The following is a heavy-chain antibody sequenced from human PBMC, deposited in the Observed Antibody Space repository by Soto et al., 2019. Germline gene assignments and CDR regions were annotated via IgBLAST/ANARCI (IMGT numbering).Heavy chain of an antibody. V-gene: IGHV4-59*01. CDR1: GASISSYY. Sequence: PSETLSLTCDASGASISSYYWSWIRQPPGKGLEWIGYIYYSGNTNYNPSLKSRVTMSVDTSKNQFSLNLTSVTAADTAVYFCARASYGSGNYYAPYYFYAMDVWGHGTTVPVSS. D-gene: IGHD3-10*01. CDR2: IYYSGNT. CDR3: ARASYGSGNYYAPYYFYAMDV. J-gene: IGHJ6*02.